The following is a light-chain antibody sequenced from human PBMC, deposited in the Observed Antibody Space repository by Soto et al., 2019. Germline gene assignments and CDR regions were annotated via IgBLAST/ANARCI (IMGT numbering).Light chain of an antibody. V-gene: IGKV2-24*01. Sequence: DIVLTQTPLSSPVTLGQPASISCRSSQSLLDSDGDSYLCCLQQRPGQPPRLLIYKTSSRCSGVPDRFRGSGAETDFTLKISRVEVEDVGVYYCMQSTQFPHTFGQGTKLEI. CDR2: KTS. CDR1: QSLLDSDGDSY. CDR3: MQSTQFPHT. J-gene: IGKJ2*01.